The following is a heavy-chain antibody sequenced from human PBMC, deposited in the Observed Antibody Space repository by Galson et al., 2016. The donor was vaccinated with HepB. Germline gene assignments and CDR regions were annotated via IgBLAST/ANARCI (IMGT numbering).Heavy chain of an antibody. CDR3: AKDYYDLSGYYYDDFDI. J-gene: IGHJ3*02. CDR2: ISGSGGST. D-gene: IGHD3-22*01. CDR1: GFTFSNYA. Sequence: SLRLSCAASGFTFSNYAMSWVRQAPGKGLEWVSAISGSGGSTYYADSVKGRITISGDNSKNTLYLQMNSLRAEDTAVYFCAKDYYDLSGYYYDDFDIWGQGTMVTVSS. V-gene: IGHV3-23*01.